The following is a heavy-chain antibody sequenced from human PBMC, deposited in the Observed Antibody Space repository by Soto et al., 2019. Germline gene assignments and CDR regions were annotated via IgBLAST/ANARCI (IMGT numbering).Heavy chain of an antibody. Sequence: QVRLVQSGGGVVQPGRSLTLSCAASGYSITPNGMHWVRQAPGKGLEWVALIWAHGTEQYYADAVKGRFTVSRDTSTNTVYLQMNSLRAEDTGRYFCGKDRRAGSIEYWGQGTLVTVSS. V-gene: IGHV3-33*06. CDR1: GYSITPNG. J-gene: IGHJ4*02. CDR3: GKDRRAGSIEY. D-gene: IGHD6-13*01. CDR2: IWAHGTEQ.